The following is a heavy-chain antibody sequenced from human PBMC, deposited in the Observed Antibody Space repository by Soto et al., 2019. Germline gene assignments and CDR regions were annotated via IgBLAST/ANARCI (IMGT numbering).Heavy chain of an antibody. V-gene: IGHV1-46*01. CDR2: INPSGGST. CDR3: AREFYSSRWSTGGGFDI. Sequence: AALVNGSLKASGYAFTGYSMHWLRQAPGEGPEWITIINPSGGSTIYAQKFKGRVTMTRDTSTSTVDMELSSLRSEDTAVYYCAREFYSSRWSTGGGFDISAQGTMVTVSS. J-gene: IGHJ3*02. D-gene: IGHD6-13*01. CDR1: GYAFTGYS.